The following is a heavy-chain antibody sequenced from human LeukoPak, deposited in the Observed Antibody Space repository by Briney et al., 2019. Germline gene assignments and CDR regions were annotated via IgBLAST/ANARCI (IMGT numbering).Heavy chain of an antibody. CDR3: SRDRDSGV. V-gene: IGHV3-21*01. J-gene: IGHJ6*04. CDR2: IGSTPSYI. Sequence: GGSLRLSCRASGFTFSDFTMNWMRQVPGKGLEWVSSIGSTPSYIYYADTVKGRFTISRDNANNSLYLQMSSLSVEDTALYYCSRDRDSGVWGKGTTVIVSS. CDR1: GFTFSDFT. D-gene: IGHD2-21*01.